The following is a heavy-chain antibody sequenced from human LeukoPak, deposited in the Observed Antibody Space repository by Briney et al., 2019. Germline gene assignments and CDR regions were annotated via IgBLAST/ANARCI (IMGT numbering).Heavy chain of an antibody. CDR1: AYTFNDYY. V-gene: IGHV1-2*02. CDR2: INPKSGGT. J-gene: IGHJ5*02. D-gene: IGHD5-12*01. Sequence: ASVKVSCKASAYTFNDYYIHWVRQAPGQGLEWMGWINPKSGGTNYAQKFRGRVTMTRDTSISTAYMELSRLRSDDTAVYYCARAAPIVATININWFDPWGQGTLVTVSS. CDR3: ARAAPIVATININWFDP.